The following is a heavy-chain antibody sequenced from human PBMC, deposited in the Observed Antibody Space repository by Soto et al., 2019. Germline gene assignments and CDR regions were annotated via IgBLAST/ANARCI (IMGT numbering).Heavy chain of an antibody. Sequence: EVQLVESGGGLVQPGGSLRLSCAASGFTFSSYSMNWVRQAPGKGLEWVSYISSSSSTIYYADSVKGRFTISRDNAKNSLYLPMNRLRAEDTALYYCARQPERIAQIGWFDPWGQGTLVTVSS. J-gene: IGHJ5*02. CDR3: ARQPERIAQIGWFDP. CDR1: GFTFSSYS. D-gene: IGHD6-13*01. CDR2: ISSSSSTI. V-gene: IGHV3-48*01.